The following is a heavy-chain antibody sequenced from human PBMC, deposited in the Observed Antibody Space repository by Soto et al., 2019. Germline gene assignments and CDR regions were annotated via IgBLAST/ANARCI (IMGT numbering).Heavy chain of an antibody. J-gene: IGHJ4*02. Sequence: QVQLVQSGAEVKKPASSVKVSCTSSGGTLSSYAIIWVRQAPGQGLEWMGGVIPIFGTSTYADKFQGRVEVNADEPTGTASMEMRSLRSEDTAVYYCATSIEYNYGHRPTYYFDYWGQVTLLTVSS. CDR1: GGTLSSYA. CDR2: VIPIFGTS. V-gene: IGHV1-69*01. CDR3: ATSIEYNYGHRPTYYFDY. D-gene: IGHD5-18*01.